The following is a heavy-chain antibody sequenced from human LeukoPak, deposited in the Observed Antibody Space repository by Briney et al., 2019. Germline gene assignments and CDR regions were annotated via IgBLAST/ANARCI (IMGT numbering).Heavy chain of an antibody. J-gene: IGHJ4*02. CDR3: ARGYTVTTPTDY. V-gene: IGHV3-48*01. Sequence: GGSLRLSCAASGFTFSSYSMNWVRQAPGKGLEWVSYISGSGSTIYHADSVKGRFTISRDNARNSLYLQMSSLGAEDTAIYYCARGYTVTTPTDYWGQGTLVTVSS. CDR2: ISGSGSTI. D-gene: IGHD4-11*01. CDR1: GFTFSSYS.